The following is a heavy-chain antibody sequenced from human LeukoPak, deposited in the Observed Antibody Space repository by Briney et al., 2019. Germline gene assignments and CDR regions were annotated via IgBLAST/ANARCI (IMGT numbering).Heavy chain of an antibody. D-gene: IGHD1/OR15-1a*01. J-gene: IGHJ4*02. CDR3: ARVWNNSYGRIKTFDY. Sequence: RTSETLSLTCTVSGGSISIGAYHWSWIRQGPGKGLEWIGYIYYSGNTYYNPSLKSRVTISVDTPQNQFSLTLRSVTAADRAVYYCARVWNNSYGRIKTFDYWGQGTLVNV. V-gene: IGHV4-31*03. CDR1: GGSISIGAYH. CDR2: IYYSGNT.